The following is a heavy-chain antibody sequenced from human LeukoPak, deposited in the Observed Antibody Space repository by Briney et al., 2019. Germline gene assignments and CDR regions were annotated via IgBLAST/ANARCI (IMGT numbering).Heavy chain of an antibody. J-gene: IGHJ4*02. CDR2: NSDSGGPSSAT. CDR3: AKGRLRTYLSDSSGPTPETPNYFDY. Sequence: GGSLRLSCAAFGFTFRRHAMSWVRQAPGKGLEWVSGNSDSGGPSSATNYADSVKGRFTISRDNSKNTLYLQMNSLRVEDTAVYYCAKGRLRTYLSDSSGPTPETPNYFDYWGQGALVTVSS. CDR1: GFTFRRHA. V-gene: IGHV3-23*01. D-gene: IGHD3-22*01.